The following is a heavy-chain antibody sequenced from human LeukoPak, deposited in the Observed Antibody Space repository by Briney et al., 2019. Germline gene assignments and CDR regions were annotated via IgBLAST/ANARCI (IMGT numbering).Heavy chain of an antibody. CDR3: ARSRGYEVFSFYYYYYMDV. CDR1: GYTFTSYG. CDR2: ISAYNGNT. V-gene: IGHV1-18*01. D-gene: IGHD5-12*01. J-gene: IGHJ6*03. Sequence: GASVKVSCKASGYTFTSYGISWVRQAPGQGLEWMGWISAYNGNTNYAQKLQGRVTMTTDTSTSTAYMELRSLRSDDTAVYYCARSRGYEVFSFYYYYYMDVWGKGTTVTVSS.